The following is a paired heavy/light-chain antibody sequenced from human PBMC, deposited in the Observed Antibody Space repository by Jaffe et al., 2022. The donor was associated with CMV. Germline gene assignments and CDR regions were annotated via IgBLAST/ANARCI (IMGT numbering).Light chain of an antibody. J-gene: IGLJ3*02. CDR1: SGHSSYI. CDR3: ETWDSNTRV. V-gene: IGLV4-60*03. CDR2: LEGSGSY. Sequence: QPVLTQSSSASASLGSSVKLTCTLSSGHSSYIIAWHQQQPGKAPRYLMKLEGSGSYNKGSGVPDRFSGSSSGADRYLTISNLQSEDEADYYCETWDSNTRVFGGGTKLTVL.
Heavy chain of an antibody. CDR1: GFTFSSYA. J-gene: IGHJ4*02. V-gene: IGHV3-64*01. CDR3: ARGNYDFWSDPVDY. Sequence: EVQLVESGGGLVQPGGSLRLSCAASGFTFSSYAMHWVRQAPGKGLEYVSAISSNGGSTYYANSVKGRFTISRDNSKNTLYLQMGSLRAEDMAVYYCARGNYDFWSDPVDYWGQGTLVTVSS. CDR2: ISSNGGST. D-gene: IGHD3-3*01.